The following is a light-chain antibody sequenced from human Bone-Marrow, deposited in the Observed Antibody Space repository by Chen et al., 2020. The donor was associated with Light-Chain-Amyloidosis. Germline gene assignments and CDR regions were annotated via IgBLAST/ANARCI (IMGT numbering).Light chain of an antibody. V-gene: IGLV2-14*01. J-gene: IGLJ1*01. CDR2: EVT. CDR3: SSYTITNTLV. CDR1: SSDVGGDNH. Sequence: QSALTQPASVSGSPGQSITISCTGTSSDVGGDNHVSWYQQHPDKAPKLLIYEVTNRPSWVPARFSVSKSDNTASLTISGLQTEHEADYFCSSYTITNTLVFGSGTRVTVL.